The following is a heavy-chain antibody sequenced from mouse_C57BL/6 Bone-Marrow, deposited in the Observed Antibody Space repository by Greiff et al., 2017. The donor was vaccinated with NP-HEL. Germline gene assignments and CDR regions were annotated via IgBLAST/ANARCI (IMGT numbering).Heavy chain of an antibody. V-gene: IGHV1-64*01. CDR1: GYTFTSYW. D-gene: IGHD1-1*01. CDR3: ARWGGSSSHWYFDV. CDR2: IHPNSGST. Sequence: VQLQQPGAELVKPGASVKLSCKASGYTFTSYWMHWVKQRPGQGLEWIGMIHPNSGSTNYNEKFKSKATLTVDKSSSTAYMQLSSLTSEDSAVYYCARWGGSSSHWYFDVWGTGTTVTVSS. J-gene: IGHJ1*03.